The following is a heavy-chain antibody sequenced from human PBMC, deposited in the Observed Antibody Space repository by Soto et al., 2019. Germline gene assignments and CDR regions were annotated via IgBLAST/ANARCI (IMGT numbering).Heavy chain of an antibody. J-gene: IGHJ6*02. V-gene: IGHV1-69*01. Sequence: QVQLVQSGAEVKKPGSSVKVSCKASGGIFGSYAISWVRQAPGQGLDWMGGIIPIPGTANYAQKFQGRVTIAADESTSTAYMELSSLRSEDTAVYYGARSQGSSTSLEIYYYYYYGMDVWGQGTTVTVSS. CDR2: IIPIPGTA. CDR3: ARSQGSSTSLEIYYYYYYGMDV. D-gene: IGHD2-2*01. CDR1: GGIFGSYA.